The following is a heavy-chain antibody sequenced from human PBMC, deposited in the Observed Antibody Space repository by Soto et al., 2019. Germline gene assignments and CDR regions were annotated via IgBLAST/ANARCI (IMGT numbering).Heavy chain of an antibody. J-gene: IGHJ4*02. CDR2: SSATGAGT. CDR3: ANDRRAGGNYGFYSDF. D-gene: IGHD1-7*01. V-gene: IGHV3-23*01. Sequence: EVQLLESGGGLVQPGGSLRLSCAASGFTFSSYGMTWVRQAPGKGLEWVSFSSATGAGTYYADSVKGRFTISRDNSKNTLYLKMSSLRADDTAVYYCANDRRAGGNYGFYSDFWGQGALVIVSS. CDR1: GFTFSSYG.